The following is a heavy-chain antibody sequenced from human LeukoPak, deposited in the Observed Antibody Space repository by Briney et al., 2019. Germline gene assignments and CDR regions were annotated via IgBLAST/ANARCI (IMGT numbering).Heavy chain of an antibody. Sequence: GGSLRLSCAASGFTFSSYSMNWVRQAPGKGLEWVSSISTSSSYINYADSVKGRFTISRDNAKKSLYLQMNSLRAEDTAVYYCARSDYGDYMGSEYFQHWGQGTLVTVSS. V-gene: IGHV3-21*01. CDR2: ISTSSSYI. CDR3: ARSDYGDYMGSEYFQH. CDR1: GFTFSSYS. J-gene: IGHJ1*01. D-gene: IGHD4-17*01.